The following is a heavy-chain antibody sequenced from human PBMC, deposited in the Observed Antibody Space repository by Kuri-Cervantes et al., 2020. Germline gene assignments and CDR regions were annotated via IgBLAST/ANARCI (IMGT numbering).Heavy chain of an antibody. CDR1: GYTFTSYG. CDR2: MNPNSGNT. Sequence: ASVKVSCKASGYTFTSYGISWVRQAPGQGLEWMGWMNPNSGNTGYAQKFQGRVTMTRNTSISTAYMELSSLRSEDTAVYYCARGQWRALADFDYWGQGTLVTVSS. CDR3: ARGQWRALADFDY. J-gene: IGHJ4*02. V-gene: IGHV1-8*02. D-gene: IGHD6-19*01.